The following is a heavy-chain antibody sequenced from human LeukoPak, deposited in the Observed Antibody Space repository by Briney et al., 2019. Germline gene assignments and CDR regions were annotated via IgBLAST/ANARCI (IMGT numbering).Heavy chain of an antibody. CDR3: ARDGSSSCTDYGMDV. CDR1: GGSISSGSYY. D-gene: IGHD6-13*01. J-gene: IGHJ6*02. V-gene: IGHV4-61*02. Sequence: SQTLSLICTVSGGSISSGSYYWSWIRQPAGKGLEWIGRIYTSGSTNYNPSLKSRVTISVDTSKNQFSLKLSSVTAADTAVYYCARDGSSSCTDYGMDVWGQGTTVTVSS. CDR2: IYTSGST.